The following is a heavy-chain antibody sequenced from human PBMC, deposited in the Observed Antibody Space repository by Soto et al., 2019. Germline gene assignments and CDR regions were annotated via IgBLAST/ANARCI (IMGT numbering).Heavy chain of an antibody. V-gene: IGHV1-46*01. CDR3: ARDLAAGDH. J-gene: IGHJ4*02. CDR2: INPASGST. CDR1: AYTFTHYY. Sequence: QVQLVQSGAEVRKPEASVKVSCRTSAYTFTHYYVHWVRQPPGQGLEWLGIINPASGSTNYAHEFQGRVTLTMDTTTTTAYIELSGLIAEDPAIFSCARDLAAGDHWGQGTLVTVSS. D-gene: IGHD6-13*01.